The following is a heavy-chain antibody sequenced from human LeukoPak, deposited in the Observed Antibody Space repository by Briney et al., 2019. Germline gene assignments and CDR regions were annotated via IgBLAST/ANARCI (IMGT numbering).Heavy chain of an antibody. Sequence: GGSLRLSCAASGFTFSSYAMSWVRQAPGKGLEWVSAISGSGGGTYYADSVKGRFTISRDNSKNTLYLQMNSLRAEDTAVYYCAKDPFIDYSTDYWGQGTLVTVSS. V-gene: IGHV3-23*01. CDR2: ISGSGGGT. D-gene: IGHD2-15*01. J-gene: IGHJ4*02. CDR3: AKDPFIDYSTDY. CDR1: GFTFSSYA.